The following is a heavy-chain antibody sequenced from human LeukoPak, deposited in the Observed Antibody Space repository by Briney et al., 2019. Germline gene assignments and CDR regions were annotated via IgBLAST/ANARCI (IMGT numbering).Heavy chain of an antibody. CDR2: VYYSGST. D-gene: IGHD6-13*01. CDR3: ARDPRSHSSSWYWYFDL. Sequence: SETLSLSCTVSGGSMSNYYWSWIRQPPGKGLEWIGYVYYSGSTNYNPSLKSRVTISVDTSKNQFSLKLSSVTAADTAVYYCARDPRSHSSSWYWYFDLWGRGTLVIVSS. J-gene: IGHJ2*01. V-gene: IGHV4-59*01. CDR1: GGSMSNYY.